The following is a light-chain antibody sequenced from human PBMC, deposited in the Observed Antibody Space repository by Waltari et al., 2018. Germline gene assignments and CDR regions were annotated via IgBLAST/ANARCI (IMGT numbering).Light chain of an antibody. CDR3: QQSYSTPVT. V-gene: IGKV1-39*01. CDR1: QSISSS. Sequence: DIQMTQSASSLSASVGDRITITCRTSQSISSSLNWYQQKPGKAPKLLIYAASSLQSGVPSRFSGSGSGTDFTLTISSLQPEDFATYYCQQSYSTPVTFGQGTKLEIK. J-gene: IGKJ2*01. CDR2: AAS.